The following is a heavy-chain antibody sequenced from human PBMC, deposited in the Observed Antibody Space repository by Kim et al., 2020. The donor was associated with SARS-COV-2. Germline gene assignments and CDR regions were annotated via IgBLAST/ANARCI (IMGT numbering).Heavy chain of an antibody. Sequence: GGSLRLSCAASGFTFSSYGMHWVRQAPGKGLEWVAVISYDGSNKYYADSVKGRFTISRDNSKNTLYLQMNSLRAEDTAVYYCAKLYGYSSGSDYWGQGTLVTVSS. V-gene: IGHV3-30*18. D-gene: IGHD6-19*01. CDR2: ISYDGSNK. J-gene: IGHJ4*02. CDR1: GFTFSSYG. CDR3: AKLYGYSSGSDY.